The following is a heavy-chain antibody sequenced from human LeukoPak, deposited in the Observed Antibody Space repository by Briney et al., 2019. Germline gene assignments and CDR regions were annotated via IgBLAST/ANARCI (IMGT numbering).Heavy chain of an antibody. J-gene: IGHJ4*02. CDR1: GGSFSGYY. V-gene: IGHV4-59*08. Sequence: PSETLSLTCAVYGGSFSGYYWSWIRRPPGKGLEWIGFIYYSGSIGYNPSFKSRVIISVDTSKNQFSLNLRSVTAADTAVHYCARSHAYAMGLYWGQGTLVTVSP. CDR3: ARSHAYAMGLY. D-gene: IGHD2-8*01. CDR2: IYYSGSI.